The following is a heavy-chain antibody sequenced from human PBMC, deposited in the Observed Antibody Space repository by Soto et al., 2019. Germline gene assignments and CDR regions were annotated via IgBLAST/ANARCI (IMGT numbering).Heavy chain of an antibody. CDR2: IYPGDSDT. J-gene: IGHJ4*02. CDR3: ARPDSNGWYQN. D-gene: IGHD6-19*01. V-gene: IGHV5-51*01. Sequence: GDALKSSGKGCGCSLTSYWIGSVRQMPGKGLEWMGIIYPGDSDTRYSPSFQGQVTISADKSISTAYLQWSSLKASDTAIYYCARPDSNGWYQNWGQGTPVTVSS. CDR1: GCSLTSYW.